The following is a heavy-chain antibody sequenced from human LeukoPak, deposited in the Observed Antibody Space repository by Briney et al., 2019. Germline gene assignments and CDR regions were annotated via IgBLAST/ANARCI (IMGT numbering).Heavy chain of an antibody. CDR3: ARGPYYYYYMDV. V-gene: IGHV4-4*07. CDR1: GDSISGYY. J-gene: IGHJ6*03. Sequence: SETLSLTCTVSGDSISGYYWSWIRQPAGKGLEWIGRIYTSGSTNYNPSLKSRVTISVDTSKNQFSLKLSSVTAADTAVYYCARGPYYYYYMDVWGKGTTVTVFS. CDR2: IYTSGST.